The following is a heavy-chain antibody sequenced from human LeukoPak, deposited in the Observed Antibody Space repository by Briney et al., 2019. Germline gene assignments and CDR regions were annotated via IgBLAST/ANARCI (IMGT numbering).Heavy chain of an antibody. J-gene: IGHJ3*02. V-gene: IGHV1-69*05. CDR2: IIPSFGTA. D-gene: IGHD5-12*01. CDR3: AGQAGYSGYDPGDAFDI. Sequence: SVKVSCKASGGTFSSYAISWVRQAPGQGLEWMGGIIPSFGTANYAQKFQGRVTITTDESTSTAYMEPSSLRSEDTAVYYCAGQAGYSGYDPGDAFDIWGQGTMVTVSS. CDR1: GGTFSSYA.